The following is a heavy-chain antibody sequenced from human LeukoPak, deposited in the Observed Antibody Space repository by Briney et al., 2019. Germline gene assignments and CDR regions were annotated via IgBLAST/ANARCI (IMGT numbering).Heavy chain of an antibody. CDR3: ARIPRYDFWSGYYLDY. CDR1: RFTFSDYY. J-gene: IGHJ4*02. D-gene: IGHD3-3*01. V-gene: IGHV3-11*01. CDR2: ISSSGSTI. Sequence: GGSLRLSCAASRFTFSDYYMSWIRQAPGKGLEGVSYISSSGSTIYYADSVKGRFTSSRDNAKNSLYLQMNSLRAEDTAVYYCARIPRYDFWSGYYLDYWGQGTLVTVSS.